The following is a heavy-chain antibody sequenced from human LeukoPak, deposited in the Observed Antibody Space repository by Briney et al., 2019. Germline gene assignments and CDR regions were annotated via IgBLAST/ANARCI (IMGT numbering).Heavy chain of an antibody. V-gene: IGHV3-7*03. CDR1: RFTFSSYW. J-gene: IGHJ4*02. CDR2: INRDGSDK. CDR3: ARNVYTLY. Sequence: GGSLRLSCAASRFTFSSYWMSWVRQAPGKGLEWVANINRDGSDKYYVDSVKGRFTISRDNAKNSLYLQMNSLRAEDTAVYYCARNVYTLYWGQGTLVTVSS. D-gene: IGHD5/OR15-5a*01.